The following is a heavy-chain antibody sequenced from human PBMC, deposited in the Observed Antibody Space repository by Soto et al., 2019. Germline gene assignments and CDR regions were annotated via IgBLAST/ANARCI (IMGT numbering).Heavy chain of an antibody. J-gene: IGHJ3*02. V-gene: IGHV1-69*13. CDR2: IIPIFGTA. D-gene: IGHD1-26*01. CDR3: ARQQFYSGSYYAAFDI. CDR1: GGTFSSYA. Sequence: SVKVSCKASGGTFSSYAISWVRQAPGQGLEWMGGIIPIFGTANYAQKFQGRVTITADESTSTAYMELSSLRSEDTAVYYCARQQFYSGSYYAAFDIWGQGTMVTVSS.